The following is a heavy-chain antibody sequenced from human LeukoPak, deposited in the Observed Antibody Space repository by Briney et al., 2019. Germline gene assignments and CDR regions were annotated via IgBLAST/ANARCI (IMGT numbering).Heavy chain of an antibody. Sequence: SQTLSPTCTVSGGSISSGGYYWSWIRQHPGKGLEWIGYIYYSGSTYYNPSLKSRVTISVDTSKNQFSLKLSSVTAADTAVYYCARDSPYCGGDCYSIGAFDIWGQGTMVTVSS. CDR2: IYYSGST. D-gene: IGHD2-21*01. CDR1: GGSISSGGYY. J-gene: IGHJ3*02. CDR3: ARDSPYCGGDCYSIGAFDI. V-gene: IGHV4-31*03.